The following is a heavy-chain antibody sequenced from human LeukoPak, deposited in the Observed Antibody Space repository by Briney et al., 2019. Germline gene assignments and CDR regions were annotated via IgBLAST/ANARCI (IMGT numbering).Heavy chain of an antibody. CDR1: GGSINSGSYY. Sequence: SETLSLTCTVSGGSINSGSYYWRWIRQPAGKGLEWIGRIYTSGSTNYNPSLKSRATISVDTPKNQFSLKLSSVTAADTAVYYCARVQYCSSTSCYGVFAFDIWGQGTMVTVSS. CDR2: IYTSGST. V-gene: IGHV4-61*02. CDR3: ARVQYCSSTSCYGVFAFDI. J-gene: IGHJ3*02. D-gene: IGHD2-2*01.